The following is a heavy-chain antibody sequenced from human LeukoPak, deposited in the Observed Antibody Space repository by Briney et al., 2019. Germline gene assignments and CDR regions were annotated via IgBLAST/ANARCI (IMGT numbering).Heavy chain of an antibody. Sequence: SETLSLTCTVSGGSVNSGNYYWTWIRQPPGKGLEWIGYIYYSGSTYYNPSLKSRVTISVDTSKNQFSLKLSSVTAADTAVYYCARESSAGNDAFDIWGQGTMVTVSS. CDR1: GGSVNSGNYY. CDR2: IYYSGST. V-gene: IGHV4-30-4*08. D-gene: IGHD4-23*01. J-gene: IGHJ3*02. CDR3: ARESSAGNDAFDI.